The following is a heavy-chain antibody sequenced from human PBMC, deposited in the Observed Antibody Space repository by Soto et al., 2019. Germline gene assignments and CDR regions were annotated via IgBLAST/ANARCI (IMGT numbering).Heavy chain of an antibody. CDR2: INAGNGNT. D-gene: IGHD3-9*01. CDR3: ARTGIVLRYFDWSQNYYYYYGMDV. CDR1: GYTFTSYA. Sequence: ASVKVSCKASGYTFTSYAMHWVRQAPGQRLEWMGWINAGNGNTKYSQKFQGRVTITRDTSASTAYMELSSLRSEDTAVYYCARTGIVLRYFDWSQNYYYYYGMDVWGQGTTVTVS. V-gene: IGHV1-3*01. J-gene: IGHJ6*02.